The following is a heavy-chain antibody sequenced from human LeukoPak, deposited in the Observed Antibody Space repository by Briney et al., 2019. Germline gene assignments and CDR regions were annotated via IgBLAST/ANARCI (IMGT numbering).Heavy chain of an antibody. CDR2: IISDGSST. CDR1: GFTFNRFW. CDR3: AREDVDITVATSGAFDI. J-gene: IGHJ3*02. Sequence: SGGSLRLSCAAAGFTFNRFWMHWLRQAPGKGLVWVSRIISDGSSTNYADSVKGRFTISRDNAKNTLYLQMNSLRAEDTALYYCAREDVDITVATSGAFDIWGQGTMVTVSS. D-gene: IGHD6-19*01. V-gene: IGHV3-74*01.